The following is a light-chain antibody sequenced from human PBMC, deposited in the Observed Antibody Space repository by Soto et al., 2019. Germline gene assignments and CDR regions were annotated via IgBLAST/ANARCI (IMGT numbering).Light chain of an antibody. CDR2: VAS. J-gene: IGKJ2*01. CDR1: QSISNS. V-gene: IGKV1-39*01. CDR3: QLTFSPPYT. Sequence: DIQMTQSLSSLSASVGDTVTITCRASQSISNSLSWYQQKPGKAPKFLIYVASTLQRGVPSRFSGSGSGTDFTLTISSLQPEDVATYYCQLTFSPPYTCGQGTKLEIK.